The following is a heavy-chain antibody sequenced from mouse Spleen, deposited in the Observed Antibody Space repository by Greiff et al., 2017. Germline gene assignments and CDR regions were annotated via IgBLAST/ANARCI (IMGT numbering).Heavy chain of an antibody. Sequence: EVQLVESGPELVKPGASVKISCKASGYSFTDYNMNWVKQSHGKSLEWIGDINPNYGTTSYTQKFKGKATLTVDQSSSTAYMQLNSLTSEDSAVYYCARRGIIDYDNYCAIDYWGQGTSVTVSS. CDR1: GYSFTDYN. CDR2: INPNYGTT. V-gene: IGHV1-39*01. D-gene: IGHD2-1*01. J-gene: IGHJ4*01. CDR3: ARRGIIDYDNYCAIDY.